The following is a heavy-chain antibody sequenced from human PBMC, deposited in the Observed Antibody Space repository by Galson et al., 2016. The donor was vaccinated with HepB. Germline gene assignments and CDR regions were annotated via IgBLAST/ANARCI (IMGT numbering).Heavy chain of an antibody. CDR2: ISSSGNAI. D-gene: IGHD4-17*01. CDR1: GFTFSSYS. V-gene: IGHV3-48*01. CDR3: AKDPGNDYGVYDS. J-gene: IGHJ4*02. Sequence: SLRLSCAASGFTFSSYSMNWIRQAPGKGLEWVSYISSSGNAIYYADSVQGRFTISRDNAKNSLFLQMNSLSVEDTAVYYCAKDPGNDYGVYDSWGQGTLVTVSS.